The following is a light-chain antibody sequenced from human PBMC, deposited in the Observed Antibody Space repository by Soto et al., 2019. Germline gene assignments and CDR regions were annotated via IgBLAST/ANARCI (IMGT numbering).Light chain of an antibody. CDR2: GAS. V-gene: IGKV3-20*01. CDR3: QQYGSSPTT. Sequence: EIGLTQCPGTLSLSPGERFTLACRASQSVTSNYLAWYQQKPGQAPRLLFFGASIMATGIPARFSGSGSGTDFSLTISRLEPEDFAVYHCQQYGSSPTTFGQGTKVEIK. CDR1: QSVTSNY. J-gene: IGKJ1*01.